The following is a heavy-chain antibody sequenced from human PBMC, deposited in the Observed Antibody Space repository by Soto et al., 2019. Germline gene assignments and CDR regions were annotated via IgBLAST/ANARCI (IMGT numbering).Heavy chain of an antibody. Sequence: EVQLLESGGGLVQPGGSLRLSCAASGFTFSSYAMTWVRQAPGKGLEWVSVIRGTGDTTYYADSVKGRFTISRDNSKNTLYLQMSSLRAEDTGIYCCAKQQGPGTPYYYAMDVWGQGTTVTVSS. CDR3: AKQQGPGTPYYYAMDV. D-gene: IGHD1-1*01. J-gene: IGHJ6*02. CDR1: GFTFSSYA. CDR2: IRGTGDTT. V-gene: IGHV3-23*01.